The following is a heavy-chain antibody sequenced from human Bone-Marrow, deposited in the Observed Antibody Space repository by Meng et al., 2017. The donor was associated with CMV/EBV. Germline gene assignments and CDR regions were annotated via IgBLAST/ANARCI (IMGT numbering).Heavy chain of an antibody. CDR2: IIPIFGTA. CDR3: ARGAYCSSTSCHHNWFDP. V-gene: IGHV1-69*05. J-gene: IGHJ5*02. D-gene: IGHD2-2*01. CDR1: GYTFTSYY. Sequence: SVKVSCKASGYTFTSYYMHWVRQAPGQGLEWMGGIIPIFGTANYAQKFQGRVTITTDESTSTAYMELSSLRSEDTAVYYCARGAYCSSTSCHHNWFDPWAQGTLVTVSS.